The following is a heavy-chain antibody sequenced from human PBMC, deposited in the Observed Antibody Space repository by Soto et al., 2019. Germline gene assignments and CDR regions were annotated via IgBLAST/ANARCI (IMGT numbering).Heavy chain of an antibody. CDR3: ARKKSIVGATGYFDY. CDR2: IYAGGST. J-gene: IGHJ4*02. CDR1: GFTVITNY. Sequence: EVQMVESGGGLVQPGGSLRLSCAVSGFTVITNYISWVRQAPGKGLEWVSDIYAGGSTYYTDSVKGRFAISRDNSKNTLYLQMNSRRAEDTAVYYCARKKSIVGATGYFDYWGQGTLVIVSS. D-gene: IGHD1-26*01. V-gene: IGHV3-66*01.